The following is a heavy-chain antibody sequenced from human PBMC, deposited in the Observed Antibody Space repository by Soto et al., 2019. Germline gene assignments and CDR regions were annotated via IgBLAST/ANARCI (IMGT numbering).Heavy chain of an antibody. J-gene: IGHJ6*02. V-gene: IGHV1-69*12. CDR1: GGTFSTAS. CDR2: IIPMFGTA. Sequence: QVQLVQSGAEVKKPGSSVKVSCKASGGTFSTASISRVRQAPGQVLEWMGGIIPMFGTANNAQKFQGGVTITADESTSTAYMELSSLRSEDTAVYFCAREIDGYYGMDVWGPGTTVTVAS. CDR3: AREIDGYYGMDV.